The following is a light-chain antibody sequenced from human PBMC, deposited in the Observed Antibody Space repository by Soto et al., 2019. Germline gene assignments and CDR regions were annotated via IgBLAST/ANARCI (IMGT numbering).Light chain of an antibody. Sequence: QSVLTQSPSASGTPGQRVTISCSGSSSNIGSHTVNWYQQLPGTAPTLLTYSNNQRPSGVPDRFSGSKSGTSASLAISGLQSEDEAEYYCAAWDDSLNGVVFGGGTKVTVL. CDR3: AAWDDSLNGVV. CDR2: SNN. CDR1: SSNIGSHT. V-gene: IGLV1-44*01. J-gene: IGLJ2*01.